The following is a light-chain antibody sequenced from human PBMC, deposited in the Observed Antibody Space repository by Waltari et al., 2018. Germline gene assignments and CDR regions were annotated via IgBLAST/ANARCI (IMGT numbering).Light chain of an antibody. CDR3: QNHERLPAV. Sequence: IVLTPSPGTLSLSPGDRATLSCRACQSISRYLAWYQQKPGQAPRLLIYAASSRTTGIPDRFSGSGSGTDFSLTISRLEPEDFAVYFCQNHERLPAVFGQGTKVEIK. CDR1: QSISRY. J-gene: IGKJ1*01. V-gene: IGKV3-20*01. CDR2: AAS.